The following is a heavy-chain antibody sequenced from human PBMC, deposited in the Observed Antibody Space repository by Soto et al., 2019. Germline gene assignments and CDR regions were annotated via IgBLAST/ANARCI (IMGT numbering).Heavy chain of an antibody. CDR2: INHSGRT. CDR3: ARGSIAVAESWVDY. D-gene: IGHD6-19*01. Sequence: QVQLQQWGAGLLKPSETLSLTCAVYGGSFSGYYWSWIRQPPGKGLEWIGEINHSGRTTYNPSLKSRVTISVDTSKNQFSLKLSSVTAADTAVYYCARGSIAVAESWVDYWGPGTLVTVSS. CDR1: GGSFSGYY. V-gene: IGHV4-34*01. J-gene: IGHJ4*02.